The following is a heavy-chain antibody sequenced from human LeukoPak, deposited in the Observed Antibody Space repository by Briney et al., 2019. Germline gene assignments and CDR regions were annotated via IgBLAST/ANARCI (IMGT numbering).Heavy chain of an antibody. Sequence: GGTLRLSCAASGFTFSSYGMHWVRQAPGKGLEWVAFIQYDGSTKYYVDSVKGRFTNYRDNSEATLYLQMNSLSAEDTAVYYCAKGFVFWSGRFDYWGQGTLVTVSS. V-gene: IGHV3-30*02. D-gene: IGHD3-3*01. CDR3: AKGFVFWSGRFDY. CDR1: GFTFSSYG. J-gene: IGHJ4*02. CDR2: IQYDGSTK.